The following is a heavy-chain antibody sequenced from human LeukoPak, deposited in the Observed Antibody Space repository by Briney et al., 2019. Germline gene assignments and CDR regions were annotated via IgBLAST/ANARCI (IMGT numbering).Heavy chain of an antibody. J-gene: IGHJ4*02. CDR2: ISSSSSYI. CDR3: AKGLSGYVPFDY. Sequence: PGGSLRLSCAASGFTFSSYSMNWVRQAPGKGLEWVSSISSSSSYIYYADSVKGRFTISRDNSKNTLYLQMNNLRAEDTALYYCAKGLSGYVPFDYWGQGTLVTVSS. D-gene: IGHD5-12*01. CDR1: GFTFSSYS. V-gene: IGHV3-21*04.